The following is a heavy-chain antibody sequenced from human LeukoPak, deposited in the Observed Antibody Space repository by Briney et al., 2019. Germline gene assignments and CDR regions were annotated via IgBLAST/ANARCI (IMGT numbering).Heavy chain of an antibody. CDR1: GGSFSAYY. CDR2: INNRGNT. J-gene: IGHJ4*03. CDR3: ARAPTISESGYFDY. V-gene: IGHV4-34*01. D-gene: IGHD5-24*01. Sequence: SETLSLTCAVYGGSFSAYYRSWIRQSPGKGLEWIAEINNRGNTNYNPSVKSRVSISVDTSKNQFSLKVTSLTAADTAVYYCARAPTISESGYFDYWGKGTLVTVSS.